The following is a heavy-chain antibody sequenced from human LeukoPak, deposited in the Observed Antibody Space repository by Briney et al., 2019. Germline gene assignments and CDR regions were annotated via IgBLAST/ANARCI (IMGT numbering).Heavy chain of an antibody. CDR3: AKDREQWLVGWFDP. D-gene: IGHD6-19*01. CDR1: GFTFSSYA. J-gene: IGHJ5*02. Sequence: QSGGSLRLSCAASGFTFSSYAMSWVRQAPGKGLEWVSAISGSGGSTYYADSVKGRFTISRDNSKHTLYLQMNSLRAEDTAVYYCAKDREQWLVGWFDPWGQGTLVTVSS. V-gene: IGHV3-23*01. CDR2: ISGSGGST.